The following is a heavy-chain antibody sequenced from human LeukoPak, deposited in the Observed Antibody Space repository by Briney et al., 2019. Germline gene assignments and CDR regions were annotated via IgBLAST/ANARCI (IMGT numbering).Heavy chain of an antibody. Sequence: GGSLRLSCAVSGFTFSNYWVHWVRQAPGKGLVWISRISSDGSSTNYADSVKGRFTISRDNAKNLVFLQMNGLRAEDTAVYYCARGRSITLLRGVAMSDGFDIWGQGAMVAVSS. J-gene: IGHJ3*02. CDR2: ISSDGSST. CDR3: ARGRSITLLRGVAMSDGFDI. CDR1: GFTFSNYW. V-gene: IGHV3-74*01. D-gene: IGHD3-10*01.